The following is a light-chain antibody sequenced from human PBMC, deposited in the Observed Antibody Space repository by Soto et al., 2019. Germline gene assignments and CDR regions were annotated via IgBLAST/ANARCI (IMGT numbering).Light chain of an antibody. V-gene: IGKV3-11*01. CDR1: QSVGTY. J-gene: IGKJ4*01. CDR3: QQRSNWPQLT. Sequence: IVLTQSPATLSLSPGERATLSCRASQSVGTYLAWYQQKPGQAPRLLIYGASNTATGIPARFSGSGSGTDFTLTISSLEPEDFAVYYCQQRSNWPQLTFGGGTKVEIK. CDR2: GAS.